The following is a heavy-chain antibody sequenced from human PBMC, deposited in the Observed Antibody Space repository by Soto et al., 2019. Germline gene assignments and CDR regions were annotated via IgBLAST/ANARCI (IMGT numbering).Heavy chain of an antibody. D-gene: IGHD2-21*01. Sequence: EVQLVESGGGLVQPGRSLRLSCAASGFTFDDYAMHWVRQAPGKGLEWVSGISWNSGSIGYADSVKGRFTISRDNAKNSLYLQMNSLRAEDTALYYCAKDLFRTSPYSYFDYWGQGTLVTVSS. CDR3: AKDLFRTSPYSYFDY. J-gene: IGHJ4*02. V-gene: IGHV3-9*01. CDR1: GFTFDDYA. CDR2: ISWNSGSI.